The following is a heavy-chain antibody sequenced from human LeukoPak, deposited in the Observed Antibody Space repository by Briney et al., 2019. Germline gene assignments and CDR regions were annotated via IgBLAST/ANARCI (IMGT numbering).Heavy chain of an antibody. CDR1: GFTFDDYA. CDR2: ISWNSGSI. V-gene: IGHV3-9*01. D-gene: IGHD3-10*01. Sequence: GGSLRLSCEGSGFTFDDYAMHWVRQAPGKGLEWVSGISWNSGSIGYADSVKGRFTISRDNAKNSLYLQMNSLRAEDTALYYCAQGVRMVRGIVWFDPWGQGTLVTVSS. CDR3: AQGVRMVRGIVWFDP. J-gene: IGHJ5*02.